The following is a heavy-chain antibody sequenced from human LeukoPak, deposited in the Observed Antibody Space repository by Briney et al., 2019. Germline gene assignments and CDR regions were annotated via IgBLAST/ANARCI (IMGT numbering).Heavy chain of an antibody. CDR1: GGSISSYY. D-gene: IGHD3-22*01. CDR3: ARNTGGYYDSSGYYFDY. V-gene: IGHV4-59*01. CDR2: IYYSGST. Sequence: SETLSLTCTVTGGSISSYYWSWIRQPPGKGLEWIGYIYYSGSTNYNPSLKSRVTISVYTSKNQFSLKLSSVTAADTAVYYCARNTGGYYDSSGYYFDYWGQGTLVTVSS. J-gene: IGHJ4*02.